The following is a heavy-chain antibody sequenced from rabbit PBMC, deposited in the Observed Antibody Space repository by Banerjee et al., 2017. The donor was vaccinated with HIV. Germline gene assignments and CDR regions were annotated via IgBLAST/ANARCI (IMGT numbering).Heavy chain of an antibody. D-gene: IGHD4-1*01. Sequence: QEQLEESGGDLVKPEGSLTLTCTASGFSFSSSYWISWVRQAPGKGLEWIACIGAGSSGSTYYASWAKGRFTISKTSSTTVTLQMTSLTAADTATYFCARDSAGREDFNLWGQGTLVTVS. CDR1: GFSFSSSYW. J-gene: IGHJ4*01. CDR2: IGAGSSGST. CDR3: ARDSAGREDFNL. V-gene: IGHV1S45*01.